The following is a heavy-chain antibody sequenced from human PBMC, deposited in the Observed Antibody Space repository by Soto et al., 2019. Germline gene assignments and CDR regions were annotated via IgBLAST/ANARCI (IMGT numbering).Heavy chain of an antibody. V-gene: IGHV1-18*01. CDR3: ARGRTIFGVVTPGYYYYGLDV. CDR2: ISAYNGNT. CDR1: GYTFTSYG. Sequence: GASVKVSCKASGYTFTSYGISWVRQAPGQGLEWMGWISAYNGNTNYAQKLQGRVTMTTDTSTSTAYMELRSLRSDDTGVYYCARGRTIFGVVTPGYYYYGLDVWGQGTTVIV. D-gene: IGHD3-3*01. J-gene: IGHJ6*02.